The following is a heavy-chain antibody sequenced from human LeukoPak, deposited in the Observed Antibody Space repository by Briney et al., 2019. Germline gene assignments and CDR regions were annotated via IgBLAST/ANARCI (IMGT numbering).Heavy chain of an antibody. Sequence: GGSLRLSCTGSGFTFSDYILDWVRQAPGKGLEWLGRIRRGTNGYTTEYAPSVKGRFTISKDDSKNSLYLHMNSLKIEDTAMYHCSRDGAAGDDSTFDIWGQGTMVTVSS. J-gene: IGHJ3*02. CDR3: SRDGAAGDDSTFDI. V-gene: IGHV3-72*01. CDR1: GFTFSDYI. D-gene: IGHD3-22*01. CDR2: IRRGTNGYTT.